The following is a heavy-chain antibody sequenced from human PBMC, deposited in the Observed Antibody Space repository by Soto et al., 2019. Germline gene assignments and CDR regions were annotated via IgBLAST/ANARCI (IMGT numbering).Heavy chain of an antibody. CDR2: INSKSDGGTT. V-gene: IGHV3-15*01. CDR1: GFTFSGAW. Sequence: PGGSLRLSCAASGFTFSGAWMSWVRQAPGKGLDWVGRINSKSDGGTTEYAAPVRGRFTISRDDSKNTLYRQMNSLKTEDTAVYYCTTDLWRIAVVVGSTGYFNPWGQGTPVTVSS. CDR3: TTDLWRIAVVVGSTGYFNP. D-gene: IGHD2-15*01. J-gene: IGHJ5*02.